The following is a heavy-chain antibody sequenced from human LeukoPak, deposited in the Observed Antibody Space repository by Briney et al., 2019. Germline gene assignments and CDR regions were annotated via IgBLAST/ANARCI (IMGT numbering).Heavy chain of an antibody. D-gene: IGHD3-22*01. CDR3: ARDIAYDSSGYYSPHFDY. V-gene: IGHV3-53*01. CDR2: IYSGGST. J-gene: IGHJ4*02. Sequence: GGSLRLSCAASGFTVSNNYMSWVRQAPGKGLEWVSVIYSGGSTYYADSVKGRFTISRDNSKNTLYLQMNSLRAEDTAVYYCARDIAYDSSGYYSPHFDYWGQGTLVTVSS. CDR1: GFTVSNNY.